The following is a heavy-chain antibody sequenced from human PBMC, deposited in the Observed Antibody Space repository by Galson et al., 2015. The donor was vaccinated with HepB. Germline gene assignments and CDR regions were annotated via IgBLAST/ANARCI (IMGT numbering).Heavy chain of an antibody. Sequence: SVKVSCKASGGTFSSYAISWVRQAPGQGLEWMGGIIPIFGTANYAQKFQGRVTITADKSTSTAYMELSSLRSEDTAVYYCARELEGAVAGTWWFDPWGQGTLVTVSS. V-gene: IGHV1-69*06. CDR2: IIPIFGTA. CDR3: ARELEGAVAGTWWFDP. CDR1: GGTFSSYA. D-gene: IGHD6-19*01. J-gene: IGHJ5*02.